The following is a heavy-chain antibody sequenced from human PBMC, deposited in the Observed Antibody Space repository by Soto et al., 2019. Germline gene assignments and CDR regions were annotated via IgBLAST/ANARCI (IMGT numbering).Heavy chain of an antibody. CDR3: ARGPITGTIYYYYYYMDV. Sequence: QGLEWMGWMNPNSGNTGYAQKFQGRVTMTRNTSISTAYMELSSLRSEDTAVYYCARGPITGTIYYYYYYMDVWGKGTTVTVSS. CDR2: MNPNSGNT. J-gene: IGHJ6*03. D-gene: IGHD1-20*01. V-gene: IGHV1-8*01.